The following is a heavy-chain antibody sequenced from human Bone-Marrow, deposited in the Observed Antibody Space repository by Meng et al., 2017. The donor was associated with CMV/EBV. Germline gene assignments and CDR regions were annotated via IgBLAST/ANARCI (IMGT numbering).Heavy chain of an antibody. J-gene: IGHJ6*02. CDR1: GFTFSSYA. CDR3: ARVFCSSTSCYLYYYYGMDV. V-gene: IGHV3-30-3*01. D-gene: IGHD2-2*01. Sequence: GESLKISCAASGFTFSSYAMHWVRQAPGKGLEWVAVISYDGSNKYYADSVKGRFTISRDNAKNTLYLQMNSLRAEDTAVYYCARVFCSSTSCYLYYYYGMDVWGQGTTVTVSS. CDR2: ISYDGSNK.